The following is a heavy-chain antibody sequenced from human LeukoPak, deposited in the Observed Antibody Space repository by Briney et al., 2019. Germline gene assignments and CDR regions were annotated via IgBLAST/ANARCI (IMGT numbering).Heavy chain of an antibody. CDR2: MNSEGSSA. D-gene: IGHD6-13*01. Sequence: GGSLRPSCAASGFPFSSYWMHWVRQAPGKGLVWVSRMNSEGSSASYADSVKGRFTISRDNAKNTVHLQMNSLRAEDTAVYYCAKVVDPSSWFGPVDYWGQGTLVTVSS. CDR1: GFPFSSYW. J-gene: IGHJ4*02. CDR3: AKVVDPSSWFGPVDY. V-gene: IGHV3-74*01.